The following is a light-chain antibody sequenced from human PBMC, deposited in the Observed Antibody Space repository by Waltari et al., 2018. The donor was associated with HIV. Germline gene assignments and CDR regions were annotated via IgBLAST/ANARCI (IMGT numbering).Light chain of an antibody. CDR1: GSDIGVYDF. CDR2: DAT. Sequence: HSALTQPASVSGSPGQSLPISCSGTGSDIGVYDFVSWYQQHPGRPPKLIIYDATNRPSDVSDRFSASKSGTTASLTITGLQDEDEADYFCSSFTTSQTYVFGSGTRVTVL. V-gene: IGLV2-14*03. J-gene: IGLJ1*01. CDR3: SSFTTSQTYV.